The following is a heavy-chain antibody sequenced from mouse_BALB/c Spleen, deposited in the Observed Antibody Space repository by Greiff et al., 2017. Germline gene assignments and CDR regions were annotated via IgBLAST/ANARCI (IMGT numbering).Heavy chain of an antibody. V-gene: IGHV1S81*02. CDR3: ARRDYGYAYFDY. CDR2: INPSNGRT. D-gene: IGHD1-2*01. J-gene: IGHJ2*01. CDR1: GYTFTSYW. Sequence: QVQLQQPGAELVEPGASVKLSCKASGYTFTSYWMHWVKQRPGQGLEWIGEINPSNGRTNYNEKFKSKATLTVDKSSSTAYMQLSSLTSEDSAVYYCARRDYGYAYFDYWGQGTTLTVSS.